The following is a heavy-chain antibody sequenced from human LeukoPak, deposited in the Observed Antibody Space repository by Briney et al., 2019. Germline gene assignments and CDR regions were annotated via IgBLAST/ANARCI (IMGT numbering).Heavy chain of an antibody. CDR1: GYTFTKYV. Sequence: ASVKVSCKASGYTFTKYVVHWVRQAPGQRPEWMGWINAGNGDTKYSQKFQGRVTITRDTSASTAYMELSSLRSEDTAVYYCARLGYCSSTSCWGFDYWGQGTLVTVSS. D-gene: IGHD2-2*01. CDR3: ARLGYCSSTSCWGFDY. V-gene: IGHV1-3*01. CDR2: INAGNGDT. J-gene: IGHJ4*02.